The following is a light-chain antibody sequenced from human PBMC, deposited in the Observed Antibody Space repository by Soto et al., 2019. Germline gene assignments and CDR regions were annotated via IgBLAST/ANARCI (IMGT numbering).Light chain of an antibody. CDR3: QQYKNWPLYT. Sequence: EIVMTQSPATLSVSPGERATLSCRASQSVSSNLAWYQQKPGQAPRLLIYGASTRATGITATFSGSGSGTEFTLTISSLQSEDFAVYYCQQYKNWPLYTFGQGTKLEIK. CDR1: QSVSSN. V-gene: IGKV3-15*01. CDR2: GAS. J-gene: IGKJ2*01.